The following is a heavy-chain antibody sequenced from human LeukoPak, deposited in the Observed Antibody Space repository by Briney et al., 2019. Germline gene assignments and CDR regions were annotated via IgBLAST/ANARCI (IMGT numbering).Heavy chain of an antibody. CDR2: ISAYNGNT. Sequence: ASVKVSCKXSGYTFTSYGISWVRQAPGRGLEWMGWISAYNGNTNYAQKLQGRVTMTTDTSTSTAYMELRSLRSDDTAVYYCARETYYHYYFNYWGQGTLVTVSS. D-gene: IGHD3-16*01. V-gene: IGHV1-18*01. J-gene: IGHJ4*02. CDR3: ARETYYHYYFNY. CDR1: GYTFTSYG.